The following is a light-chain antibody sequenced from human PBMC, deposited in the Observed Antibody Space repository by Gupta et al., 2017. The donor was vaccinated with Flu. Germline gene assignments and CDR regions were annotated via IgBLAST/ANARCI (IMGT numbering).Light chain of an antibody. CDR3: QQDGGSPRT. V-gene: IGKV3-20*01. CDR1: QSVSRSY. J-gene: IGKJ1*01. Sequence: ETVLTQSPGTLSLSPGERATLSCRASQSVSRSYLAWYQQKPGQAPRLRIYGASSRATDIPDRFSGSGSGTDFTLTISRLEPEDFAVYYCQQDGGSPRTFGQGTKVEVK. CDR2: GAS.